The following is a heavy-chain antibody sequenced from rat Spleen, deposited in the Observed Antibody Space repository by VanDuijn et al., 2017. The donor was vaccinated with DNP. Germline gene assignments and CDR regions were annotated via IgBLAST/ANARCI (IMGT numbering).Heavy chain of an antibody. Sequence: EVQLVESGGGLVQPGRSLKLSCAASGFTFSNYAMAWVRQSPKKGLEWVASIIYDGSSTYYRDSVKGRFTISRDNAKSTLYLQMDSLRSEDTATYYCATPLGDYWGQGVMVTVSS. J-gene: IGHJ2*01. CDR1: GFTFSNYA. CDR2: IIYDGSST. CDR3: ATPLGDY. V-gene: IGHV5-7*01.